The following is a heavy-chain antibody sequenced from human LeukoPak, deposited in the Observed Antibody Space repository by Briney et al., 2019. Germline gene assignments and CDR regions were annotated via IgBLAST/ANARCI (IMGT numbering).Heavy chain of an antibody. CDR3: AKGNRGYSYGPQANAFDI. J-gene: IGHJ3*02. CDR1: GGSISSYY. Sequence: SETLSLTXTVSGGSISSYYWSWIGQPPGKGLEWIGYIYYSGSTNYNPSLKSRVTISVDTSKNQFSLKLSSVTAADTAVYYCAKGNRGYSYGPQANAFDIWGQGTMVTVSS. CDR2: IYYSGST. D-gene: IGHD5-18*01. V-gene: IGHV4-59*01.